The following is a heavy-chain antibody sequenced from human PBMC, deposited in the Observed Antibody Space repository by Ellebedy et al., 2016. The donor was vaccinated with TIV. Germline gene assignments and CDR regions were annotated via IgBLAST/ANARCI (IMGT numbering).Heavy chain of an antibody. CDR1: GFTFDDYA. V-gene: IGHV3-9*01. CDR3: AKVLKDSSGYYLLGYYGMDV. Sequence: SLKISCAASGFTFDDYAMHWVRQAPGKGLEWVSGISWNSGSIGYADSVKGRFTISRDNSKNTLYLQMNSLRAEDTAVYYCAKVLKDSSGYYLLGYYGMDVWGQGTTVTVSS. D-gene: IGHD3-22*01. CDR2: ISWNSGSI. J-gene: IGHJ6*02.